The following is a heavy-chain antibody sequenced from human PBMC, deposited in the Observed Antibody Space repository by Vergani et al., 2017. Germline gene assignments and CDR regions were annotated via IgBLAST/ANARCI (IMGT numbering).Heavy chain of an antibody. J-gene: IGHJ4*02. V-gene: IGHV3-15*01. D-gene: IGHD3-22*01. CDR1: GFTFSNAW. CDR3: AKDPYDSSGYWIDY. CDR2: IKSKTDGGTT. Sequence: EVQLVESGGGLVKPGGSLRLSCAASGFTFSNAWMSWVRQAPGKGLEWVGRIKSKTDGGTTDYAAPVKGRFTISRDDSKNTLYLQMNSLRAEDTAVYYCAKDPYDSSGYWIDYWGQGTLVTVSS.